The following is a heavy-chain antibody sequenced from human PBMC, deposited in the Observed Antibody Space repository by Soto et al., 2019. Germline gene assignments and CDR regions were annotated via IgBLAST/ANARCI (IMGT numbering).Heavy chain of an antibody. V-gene: IGHV3-30*02. CDR2: MSYDGSDT. CDR1: RFIFSNNG. J-gene: IGHJ4*02. D-gene: IGHD3-10*02. CDR3: TIVRVADSALDH. Sequence: GGSLRLSCVGSRFIFSNNGMHWVRQTPGKGLEWVAFMSYDGSDTFYADSVKGRFTISRDNSKNTLFLHMSNLRAEDTATYYCTIVRVADSALDHWGQGTLVTVSS.